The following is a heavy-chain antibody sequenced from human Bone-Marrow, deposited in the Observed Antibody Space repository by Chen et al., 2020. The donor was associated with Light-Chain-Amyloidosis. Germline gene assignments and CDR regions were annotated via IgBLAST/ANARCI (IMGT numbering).Heavy chain of an antibody. D-gene: IGHD3-10*01. CDR3: ARDRPKSQVSMVGAPRANWLDP. J-gene: IGHJ5*02. V-gene: IGHV4-38-2*02. CDR2: IYHSGST. CDR1: GYSISSGYY. Sequence: QVQLQESGPGLVKPSETLSLPCTVSGYSISSGYYWGWIRQPAGKGLEWIGSIYHSGSTYYNPALKSRVTISVDTSRNKFSLKLTAVTAADTAVDDCARDRPKSQVSMVGAPRANWLDPWGQGILVTVSS.